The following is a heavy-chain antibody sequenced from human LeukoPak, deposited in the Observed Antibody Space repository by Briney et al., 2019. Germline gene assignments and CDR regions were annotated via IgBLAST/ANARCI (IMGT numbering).Heavy chain of an antibody. Sequence: SVKVSCKASGGTFSSYTISWVRQAPGQGLEWMGGIIPIFGTANYAQKFQGRVTITTDESTSTAYMELSSLRSEDTAVYYCARSSSSDWYFDLWGRGTLVTVSS. V-gene: IGHV1-69*05. CDR2: IIPIFGTA. D-gene: IGHD6-13*01. J-gene: IGHJ2*01. CDR3: ARSSSSDWYFDL. CDR1: GGTFSSYT.